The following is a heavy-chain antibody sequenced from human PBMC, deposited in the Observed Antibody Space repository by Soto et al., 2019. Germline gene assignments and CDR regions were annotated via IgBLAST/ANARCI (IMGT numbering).Heavy chain of an antibody. CDR2: IYYSGST. CDR1: GGSISSSSYY. Sequence: SETLSLTCTVSGGSISSSSYYWGWIRQPPGKGLEWIGSIYYSGSTYYNPSLKSRVTISVDTSKNQFSLKLSSVTAADTAVYYCARLPNDFWSGYYHLIDYWGQGTLVTVSS. V-gene: IGHV4-39*01. J-gene: IGHJ4*02. CDR3: ARLPNDFWSGYYHLIDY. D-gene: IGHD3-3*01.